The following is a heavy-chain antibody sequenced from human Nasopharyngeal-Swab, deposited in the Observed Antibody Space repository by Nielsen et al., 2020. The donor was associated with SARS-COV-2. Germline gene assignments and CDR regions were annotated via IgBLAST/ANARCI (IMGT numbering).Heavy chain of an antibody. D-gene: IGHD4-17*01. Sequence: GSLRLSCTVSGGSISSYYWGWIRQPPGKGLEWIGDISYSGSTNYNPSLKSRVTLSLDTSKNQFSLKLSSVTAADTAVHYCARRLRNYWYFDLWGRGTLVIVSS. V-gene: IGHV4-59*01. CDR1: GGSISSYY. J-gene: IGHJ2*01. CDR3: ARRLRNYWYFDL. CDR2: ISYSGST.